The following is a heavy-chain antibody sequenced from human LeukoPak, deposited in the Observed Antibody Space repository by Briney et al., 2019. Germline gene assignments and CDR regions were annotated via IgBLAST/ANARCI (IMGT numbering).Heavy chain of an antibody. CDR2: INHSGST. V-gene: IGHV4-34*01. CDR1: GGSFSGYY. CDR3: ARPYSGSYYGY. Sequence: SETLSLTCAVYGGSFSGYYWSWIRQPPGKGLEWIGEINHSGSTNYNPSLKSRVTISVDTSKNQFSLKLGSVTAADTAVYYCARPYSGSYYGYWGQGTLVTVSS. D-gene: IGHD1-26*01. J-gene: IGHJ4*02.